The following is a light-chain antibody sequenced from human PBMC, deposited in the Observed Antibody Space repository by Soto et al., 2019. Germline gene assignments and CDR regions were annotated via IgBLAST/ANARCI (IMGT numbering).Light chain of an antibody. J-gene: IGKJ1*01. CDR2: GAS. Sequence: IVVTQSPGTLSLSAGERATLSCMASQSVSSRYLAWYQQKPGQAPRLLFYGASSRATGIPDRFSGSGSGTDFTLTISRLEPEDFAVYYCQQYGSSPTFGQGTKVDIK. CDR3: QQYGSSPT. V-gene: IGKV3-20*01. CDR1: QSVSSRY.